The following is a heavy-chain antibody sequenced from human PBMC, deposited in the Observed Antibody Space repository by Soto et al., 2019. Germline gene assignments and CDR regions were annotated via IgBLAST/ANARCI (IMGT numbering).Heavy chain of an antibody. CDR2: IKQDGSER. V-gene: IGHV3-7*04. CDR1: GLTFSRYW. J-gene: IGHJ4*02. Sequence: EVQLVESGGGLVQPGGSLRLSCADSGLTFSRYWVSWVRQAPGKGLEWVASIKQDGSERYYVDSVKGRFTISRDNAKNSQYLQMNSLRAEDTAVYYCARIGDCSWCFDYWGQGALVTVSS. CDR3: ARIGDCSWCFDY. D-gene: IGHD2-21*01.